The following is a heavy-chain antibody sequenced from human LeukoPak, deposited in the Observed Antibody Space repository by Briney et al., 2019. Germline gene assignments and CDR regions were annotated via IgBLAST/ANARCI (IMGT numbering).Heavy chain of an antibody. J-gene: IGHJ3*02. CDR2: ISYDGSNK. CDR3: AKEYPVAAIDVFDI. D-gene: IGHD6-19*01. Sequence: GGSLRLSCAASGFTFSSYGMHWGRQAPGKGLEWVAVISYDGSNKYYADSVKGRFTISRDNSKNTLYLQMNSLRAEDTAVYYCAKEYPVAAIDVFDIWGQGTMVTVSS. V-gene: IGHV3-30*18. CDR1: GFTFSSYG.